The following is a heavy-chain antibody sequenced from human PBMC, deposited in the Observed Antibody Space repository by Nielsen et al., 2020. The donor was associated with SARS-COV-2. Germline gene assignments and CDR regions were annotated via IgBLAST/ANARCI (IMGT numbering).Heavy chain of an antibody. CDR3: ARGEGWLAPDAFDI. CDR2: IIPIFGTA. J-gene: IGHJ3*02. Sequence: SVKVSCKASGGTFSSYAISWVRQAPGQGLEWVGGIIPIFGTANYAQKFQGRVTITADESTSTAYMELSSLRSEDTAVYYCARGEGWLAPDAFDIWGQGTMVTVSS. CDR1: GGTFSSYA. D-gene: IGHD6-19*01. V-gene: IGHV1-69*13.